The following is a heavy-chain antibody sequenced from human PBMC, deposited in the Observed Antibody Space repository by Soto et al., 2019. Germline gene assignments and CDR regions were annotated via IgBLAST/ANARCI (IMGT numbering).Heavy chain of an antibody. CDR3: AKDGRGGFYY. V-gene: IGHV3-30*18. CDR2: ISYDGSNK. CDR1: GFTFSSYG. Sequence: QVQLVESGGGVVQPGRSLRLSCAASGFTFSSYGMHWVRQAPGKGLEWVAVISYDGSNKYYADSVKGRFTISRDNSKNTLYLQMNSLRAEDTAVYYCAKDGRGGFYYWGQGTLVTVSS. J-gene: IGHJ4*02. D-gene: IGHD1-26*01.